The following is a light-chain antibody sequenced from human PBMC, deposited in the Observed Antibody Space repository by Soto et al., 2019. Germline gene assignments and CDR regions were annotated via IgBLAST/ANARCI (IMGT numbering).Light chain of an antibody. J-gene: IGKJ1*01. CDR3: QQYDNLPRT. Sequence: DIPMTQSPSSLSASVGDRVTITCQASQDISNYLNWYQQKPGKAPKLLFYDASNLETGVPSRFSGSGSGTDFTFTISSLQPEDIATYYCQQYDNLPRTFGQGTKVEIK. V-gene: IGKV1-33*01. CDR2: DAS. CDR1: QDISNY.